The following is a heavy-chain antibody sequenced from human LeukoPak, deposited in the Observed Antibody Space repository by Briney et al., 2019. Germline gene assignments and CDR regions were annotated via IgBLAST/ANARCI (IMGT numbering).Heavy chain of an antibody. CDR3: ARARGWGHYYYYGMDV. CDR1: GYTFTSYY. Sequence: ASVKVSCKASGYTFTSYYMHWVRQAPGQGLEWMGLINPSGGSTSYAQKFQGRVTMTRDTSTSTVYMELSSLRSEDTAVYYCARARGWGHYYYYGMDVWGQGTTVTVSS. V-gene: IGHV1-46*01. D-gene: IGHD1-26*01. CDR2: INPSGGST. J-gene: IGHJ6*02.